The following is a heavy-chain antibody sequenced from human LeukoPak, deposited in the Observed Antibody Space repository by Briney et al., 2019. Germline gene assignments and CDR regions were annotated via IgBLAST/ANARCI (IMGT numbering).Heavy chain of an antibody. CDR2: ISSSGSTL. D-gene: IGHD1-20*01. V-gene: IGHV3-11*01. CDR3: ARRRYNWNAIDY. CDR1: GGSISSGDYY. J-gene: IGHJ4*02. Sequence: LSLTCTVSGGSISSGDYYWSWIRQAPGKGLEWVSYISSSGSTLYYADSVKGRITISRDNAKNSLYLQVNSLRAEDTAVYYCARRRYNWNAIDYWGQGTLVTVSS.